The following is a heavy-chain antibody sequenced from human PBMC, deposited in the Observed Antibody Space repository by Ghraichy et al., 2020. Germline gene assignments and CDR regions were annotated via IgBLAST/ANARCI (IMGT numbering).Heavy chain of an antibody. D-gene: IGHD4-23*01. Sequence: GGSLRLSCAASGFTFSSYAMSWVRQAPGKGLEWVSGISDTGGSTSYADSVKGRFTISRDNSKNTLYLQMNRLRAEATAVYFCAKDRRYGGNTDYWGQGTLVTVSS. J-gene: IGHJ4*02. CDR3: AKDRRYGGNTDY. V-gene: IGHV3-23*01. CDR1: GFTFSSYA. CDR2: ISDTGGST.